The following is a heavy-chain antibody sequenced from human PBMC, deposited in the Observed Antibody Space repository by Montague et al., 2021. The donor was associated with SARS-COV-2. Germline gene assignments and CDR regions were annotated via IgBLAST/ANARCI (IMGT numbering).Heavy chain of an antibody. D-gene: IGHD4-17*01. V-gene: IGHV4-39*01. Sequence: SETLSLTCTVSGGSISSSSYYWGWIRQPPGKGLEWIVSIYYSGSTYYTPSLQSRVTISADTSKIQFSLRLSSVTAADTAVYYCARLMTTVSYYYGMDVWGQGTTVTVSS. CDR2: IYYSGST. CDR1: GGSISSSSYY. J-gene: IGHJ6*02. CDR3: ARLMTTVSYYYGMDV.